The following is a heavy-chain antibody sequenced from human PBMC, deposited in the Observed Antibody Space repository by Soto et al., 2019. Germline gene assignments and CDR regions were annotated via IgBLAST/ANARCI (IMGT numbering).Heavy chain of an antibody. J-gene: IGHJ3*02. CDR3: AKGIVTMIVVVMDDAFDI. D-gene: IGHD3-22*01. V-gene: IGHV3-23*01. CDR2: ISGSGGST. CDR1: GFTFSSYA. Sequence: GGSLRLSCAASGFTFSSYAMSWVRQAPGKGLEWVSAISGSGGSTYYADSVKGRFTISRDNSKNTLYLQMNSLRAEDTAVYYCAKGIVTMIVVVMDDAFDIWGQGTMVTVSS.